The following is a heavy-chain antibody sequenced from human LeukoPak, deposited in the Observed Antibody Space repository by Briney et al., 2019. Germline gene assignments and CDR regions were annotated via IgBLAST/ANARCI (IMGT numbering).Heavy chain of an antibody. CDR2: IIPIFGTA. Sequence: VASVKVSCKASGGTCSSYASSWVRQAPGQGLEWMGGIIPIFGTANYAQKFQGRVTITTDESTSTAYMELSSLRSEDTAVYYCARDTGSYLYYWGQGTLVTVSS. CDR3: ARDTGSYLYY. J-gene: IGHJ4*02. V-gene: IGHV1-69*05. D-gene: IGHD3-10*01. CDR1: GGTCSSYA.